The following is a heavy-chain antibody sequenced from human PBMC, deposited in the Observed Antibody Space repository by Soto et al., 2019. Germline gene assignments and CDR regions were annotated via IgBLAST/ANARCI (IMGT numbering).Heavy chain of an antibody. CDR2: IYHIGNT. Sequence: QVQLQGSGPALVKPSGTLSLTCGVSNGSINSSNWWGWVRQAPGLGLEWIGEIYHIGNTNDNWYLKSRVSLSVDKSKNPFSLKLASVTAADTAIYFCAMKAPSEESPFQSWGQGILVTVSS. J-gene: IGHJ4*02. D-gene: IGHD3-10*01. CDR3: AMKAPSEESPFQS. CDR1: NGSINSSNW. V-gene: IGHV4-4*02.